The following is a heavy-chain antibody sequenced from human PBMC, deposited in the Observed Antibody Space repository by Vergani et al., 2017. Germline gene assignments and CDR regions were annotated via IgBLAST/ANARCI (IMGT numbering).Heavy chain of an antibody. Sequence: QVQLVEFGGGVVQPGRSRRLSCAASGFTFNQYGMHWVRQAPGKGLEWVAVTWYDGNNKQYADSVKGRFTISRDNSKSTMYLQMNSLRDEDTGVYYCARDVRLLYNRFDPWGQGTLVTVSS. CDR3: ARDVRLLYNRFDP. CDR1: GFTFNQYG. J-gene: IGHJ5*02. D-gene: IGHD1-14*01. CDR2: TWYDGNNK. V-gene: IGHV3-33*01.